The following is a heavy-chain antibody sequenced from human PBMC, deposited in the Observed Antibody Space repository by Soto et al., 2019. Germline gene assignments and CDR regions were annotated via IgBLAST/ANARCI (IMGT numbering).Heavy chain of an antibody. CDR3: ARPGKTGYDPIDY. D-gene: IGHD5-12*01. CDR1: GGSIAGSRYY. CDR2: IYDTGNT. Sequence: QRQLQEAGPGLVKPSETLSLTCTVSGGSIAGSRYYWGWIRQSPWKGLEWIASIYDTGNTYYNPSFKSRATISVDTSKNQFSLKMSSVTAADTAVYYCARPGKTGYDPIDYWGQGTLVAVSS. J-gene: IGHJ4*02. V-gene: IGHV4-39*01.